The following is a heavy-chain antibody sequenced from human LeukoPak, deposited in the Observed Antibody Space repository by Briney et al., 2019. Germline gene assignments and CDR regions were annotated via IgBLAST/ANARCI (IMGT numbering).Heavy chain of an antibody. CDR2: INPSDRST. V-gene: IGHV1-46*01. CDR3: TIRYRSNQHAYDI. D-gene: IGHD3-16*02. CDR1: GYTFTGYY. Sequence: PRASVRVSCKASGYTFTGYYMHWVRQAPGQGLEWVGIINPSDRSTRYAQQFQGRITMTRDTSTATVNMDLSSLTFEDTAMYYCTIRYRSNQHAYDIWGQGTMVTVSS. J-gene: IGHJ3*02.